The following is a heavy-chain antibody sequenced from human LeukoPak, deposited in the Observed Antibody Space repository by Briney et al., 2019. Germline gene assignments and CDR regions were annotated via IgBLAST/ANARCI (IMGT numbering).Heavy chain of an antibody. CDR2: IYYSGST. Sequence: SETLSLTCTVSGGSISSSSYYWGWIRQPPGKGLEWIGSIYYSGSTYYNPSLKSRVTISVDTSKNQFSLKLSSVTAADTAVYYCARAGTMVRGVGGGHYYYYYYMDVWGKGTTVTVSS. CDR3: ARAGTMVRGVGGGHYYYYYYMDV. V-gene: IGHV4-39*07. J-gene: IGHJ6*03. D-gene: IGHD3-10*01. CDR1: GGSISSSSYY.